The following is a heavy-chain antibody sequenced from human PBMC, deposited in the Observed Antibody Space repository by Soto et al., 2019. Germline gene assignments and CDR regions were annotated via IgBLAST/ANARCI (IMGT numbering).Heavy chain of an antibody. CDR3: AGGGTSANYAFDI. V-gene: IGHV3-23*01. D-gene: IGHD2-8*02. J-gene: IGHJ3*02. CDR2: ITGSGGST. Sequence: EVQLLESGGGLVQPGGSLRLSCAASGFTFSSYAMSWVRQAPGKGLAWVSSITGSGGSTYYADSVKGRFTISRDNSKNTRYLQMTTVRAEDTAVYYFAGGGTSANYAFDIWGQGTLVTVSS. CDR1: GFTFSSYA.